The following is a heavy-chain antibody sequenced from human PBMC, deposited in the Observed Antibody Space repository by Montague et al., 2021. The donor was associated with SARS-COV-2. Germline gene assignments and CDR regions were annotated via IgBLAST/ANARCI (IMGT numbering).Heavy chain of an antibody. D-gene: IGHD3-3*01. J-gene: IGHJ4*02. Sequence: SETLSLTCTVSGASISSRSYYWGWIRQPPGKGLEWIGFKYYSGSTYYNPTLKSRVTISVDTSQNHFSLKLSSVTAADTAVYYCATLHSSITIFGGVQGYYLDDWGQGTLVTVSS. V-gene: IGHV4-39*02. CDR3: ATLHSSITIFGGVQGYYLDD. CDR1: GASISSRSYY. CDR2: KYYSGST.